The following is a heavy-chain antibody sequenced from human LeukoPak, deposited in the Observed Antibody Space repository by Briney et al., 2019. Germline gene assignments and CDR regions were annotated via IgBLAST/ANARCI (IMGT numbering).Heavy chain of an antibody. Sequence: SETLSLTCTVSGGSMSGFYWSWIRQPPGKGLEWIGSIYYSWDTYYNPSLKSRVTISVDTSKNQFSLKLSSVTAADTAVYYCATTSYYYDSPDYWGQGTLVTVSS. D-gene: IGHD3-22*01. J-gene: IGHJ4*02. CDR1: GGSMSGFY. V-gene: IGHV4-59*05. CDR2: IYYSWDT. CDR3: ATTSYYYDSPDY.